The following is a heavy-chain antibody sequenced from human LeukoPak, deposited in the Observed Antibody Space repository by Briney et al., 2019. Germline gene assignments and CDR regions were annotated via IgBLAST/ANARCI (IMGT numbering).Heavy chain of an antibody. V-gene: IGHV3-23*01. CDR3: ARVSDGTGYQQIPFDY. Sequence: GGSLRLSCAASGFTFSNYAINWVRQPPGKGLEWVSVISGSGGGGNTYYADSVKGRFTTSRDNSKNTLYLHMNSLRAEDTAIYYCARVSDGTGYQQIPFDYWGQGTLVTVSS. CDR2: ISGSGGGGNT. D-gene: IGHD3-9*01. CDR1: GFTFSNYA. J-gene: IGHJ4*02.